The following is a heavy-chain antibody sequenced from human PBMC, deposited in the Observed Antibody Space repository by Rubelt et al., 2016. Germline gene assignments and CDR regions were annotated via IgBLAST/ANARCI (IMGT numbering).Heavy chain of an antibody. CDR2: IWYDGGNK. J-gene: IGHJ4*02. Sequence: GRSLRLSCAASGFTFSNYGMHWVSQAPGKGLEWGAIIWYDGGNKYYADSGKGRLTISRDNSKNTLYLQMNSLRVEDTGVYYCARGGGGAMVTSGDFWGQGTLVTVSS. CDR1: GFTFSNYG. CDR3: ARGGGGAMVTSGDF. V-gene: IGHV3-33*01. D-gene: IGHD5-18*01.